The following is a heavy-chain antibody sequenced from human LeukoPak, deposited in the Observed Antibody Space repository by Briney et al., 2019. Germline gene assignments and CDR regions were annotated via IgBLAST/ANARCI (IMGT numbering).Heavy chain of an antibody. D-gene: IGHD2-2*01. CDR1: GFTFSSYA. J-gene: IGHJ4*02. Sequence: GGSLRLSCAASGFTFSSYAMSWVRQAPGKGLEWVSAISGSGGSTYYADSVKGRFTISRDNSKNTLYLQMNSLRAEDTAVYYCAKTPHIVVVPAAIHFDYWGQGTLVTVSS. V-gene: IGHV3-23*01. CDR2: ISGSGGST. CDR3: AKTPHIVVVPAAIHFDY.